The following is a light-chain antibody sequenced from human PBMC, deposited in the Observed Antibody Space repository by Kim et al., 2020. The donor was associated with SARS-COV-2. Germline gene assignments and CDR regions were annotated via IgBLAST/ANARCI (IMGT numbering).Light chain of an antibody. CDR3: QVWDSVSVV. Sequence: VSVALGQTARITCGGNNIEKKNVHWYQQRPGQAPILVMYRDSKRPSGIPERLSGSNSGNTATLTISRVQAGHEADYYCQVWDSVSVVFGGGTKLAVL. CDR1: NIEKKN. J-gene: IGLJ2*01. CDR2: RDS. V-gene: IGLV3-9*01.